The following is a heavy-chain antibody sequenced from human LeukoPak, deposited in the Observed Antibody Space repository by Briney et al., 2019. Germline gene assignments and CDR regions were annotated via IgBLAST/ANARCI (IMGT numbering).Heavy chain of an antibody. CDR1: GFSISNSA. J-gene: IGHJ4*02. Sequence: GGSLRLSCAASGFSISNSAMSWVRQAPGKGLEWVSRIVASSGSTFYADSVKGRFTISRDSSKNTLYLQMNSLRAEDMAVYYCAKGAYDYIEMGYFDYWGQGTLVTVSS. CDR2: IVASSGST. D-gene: IGHD5-12*01. CDR3: AKGAYDYIEMGYFDY. V-gene: IGHV3-23*01.